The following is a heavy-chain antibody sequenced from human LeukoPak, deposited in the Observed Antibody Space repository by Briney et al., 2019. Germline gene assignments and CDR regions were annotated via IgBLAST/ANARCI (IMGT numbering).Heavy chain of an antibody. J-gene: IGHJ4*02. CDR3: AKEKGYCSGGSCYGGTFDY. CDR1: GGSFSGYY. V-gene: IGHV4-34*01. Sequence: SETLSLTCAVYGGSFSGYYWSWIRQPPGKGLEWIGEINHSGSTNYDPSLKSRVTTSVDTSKNQFSLKLSSVTAADTAVYYCAKEKGYCSGGSCYGGTFDYWGQGTLVTVSS. CDR2: INHSGST. D-gene: IGHD2-15*01.